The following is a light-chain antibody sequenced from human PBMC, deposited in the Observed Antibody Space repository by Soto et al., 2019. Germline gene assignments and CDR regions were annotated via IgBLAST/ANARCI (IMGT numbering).Light chain of an antibody. V-gene: IGLV1-51*01. Sequence: QSVLTQPPSVSAAPGQKVTISCSGSSSNIGNNYVSWYQQLPGTAPKLLIYDNNKRPSGIPDRFSGSKSGTSATLGITGLQTGDAADYYCGTWDSSLSVRVFGGGTKLTVL. CDR1: SSNIGNNY. J-gene: IGLJ3*02. CDR3: GTWDSSLSVRV. CDR2: DNN.